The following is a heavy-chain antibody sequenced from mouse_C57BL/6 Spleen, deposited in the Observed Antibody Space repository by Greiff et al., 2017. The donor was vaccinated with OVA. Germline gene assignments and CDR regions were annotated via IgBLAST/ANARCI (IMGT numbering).Heavy chain of an antibody. D-gene: IGHD1-1*01. J-gene: IGHJ3*01. CDR1: GFTFSSYA. CDR3: AREGYYGSSSSFAY. V-gene: IGHV5-4*01. CDR2: LSDGGSYT. Sequence: EVHLVESGGGLVKPGGSLKLSCAASGFTFSSYAMSWVRQTPEKRLEWVATLSDGGSYTYYPDNVKGRFTISRDNAKNNLYLQMSHLKSEDTAMYYCAREGYYGSSSSFAYWGQGTLVTVSA.